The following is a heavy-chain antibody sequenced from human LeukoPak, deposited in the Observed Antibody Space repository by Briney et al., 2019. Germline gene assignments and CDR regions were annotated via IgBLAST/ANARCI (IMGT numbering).Heavy chain of an antibody. CDR1: GFSFSDYW. CDR3: ARDLIR. D-gene: IGHD3-22*01. V-gene: IGHV3-74*01. J-gene: IGHJ3*01. CDR2: INSDGSST. Sequence: GGSLRLSCTVSGFSFSDYWMHWVRQAPGEGPVWVSRINSDGSSTSYADSVRGRFTISRDNAKNMLYLQMNGLRAEDTAVYYCARDLIRWGQGTMVTVSS.